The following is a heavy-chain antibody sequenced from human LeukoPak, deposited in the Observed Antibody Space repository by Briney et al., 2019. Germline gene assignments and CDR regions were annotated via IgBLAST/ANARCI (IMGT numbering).Heavy chain of an antibody. J-gene: IGHJ4*02. CDR2: ISDSGAGT. CDR1: GFTFSNYA. CDR3: VVMTGTW. Sequence: GGSLRLSCAASGFTFSNYAMSWVRQAPGKGLEWVSAISDSGAGTYYADSAKGRFTISRDNSKNTLYLQMNSLRAEDTAVYYCVVMTGTWWGQGTLVTVSS. D-gene: IGHD2-21*02. V-gene: IGHV3-23*01.